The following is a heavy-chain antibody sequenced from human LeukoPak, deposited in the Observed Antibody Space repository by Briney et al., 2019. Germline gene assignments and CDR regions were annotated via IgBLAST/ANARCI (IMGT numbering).Heavy chain of an antibody. CDR3: MVRGVTKTFDY. Sequence: SVKVSCKASGGTFSSYAISWVRQAPGQGLEWMGGIIPIFGTANYAQKFQGRVTITADESTSTAYMELSSLRSEDTAVYYSMVRGVTKTFDYWGQGTLVTVSS. V-gene: IGHV1-69*13. CDR2: IIPIFGTA. D-gene: IGHD3-10*01. CDR1: GGTFSSYA. J-gene: IGHJ4*02.